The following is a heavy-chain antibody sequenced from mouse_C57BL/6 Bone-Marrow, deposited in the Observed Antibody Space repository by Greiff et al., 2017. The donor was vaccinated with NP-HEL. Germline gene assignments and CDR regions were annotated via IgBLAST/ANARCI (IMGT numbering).Heavy chain of an antibody. D-gene: IGHD2-5*01. CDR2: IDPENGDT. CDR1: GFNIKDDY. CDR3: TTRSNSYAMDY. Sequence: EVKLQESGAELVRPGASVKLSCTASGFNIKDDYMHWVKQRPEQGLEWIGWIDPENGDTEYASKFKGKATITADTSSNTAYLQLSSLTSEDAAVYYCTTRSNSYAMDYWGQGTSVTVSS. J-gene: IGHJ4*01. V-gene: IGHV14-4*01.